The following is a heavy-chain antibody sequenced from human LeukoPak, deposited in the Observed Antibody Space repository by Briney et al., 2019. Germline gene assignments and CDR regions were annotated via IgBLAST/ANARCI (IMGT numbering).Heavy chain of an antibody. CDR1: GFTFSSYG. CDR2: ISYDGSNK. V-gene: IGHV3-30*18. Sequence: GGSLRLSCAASGFTFSSYGMHWVRQAPGKGQEWVAVISYDGSNKYYADSVKGRFTISRDNSKNTLYLQMNSLRAEDTAVYYCAKDTGYDILTGYMGLDYWGQGTLVTVSS. D-gene: IGHD3-9*01. J-gene: IGHJ4*02. CDR3: AKDTGYDILTGYMGLDY.